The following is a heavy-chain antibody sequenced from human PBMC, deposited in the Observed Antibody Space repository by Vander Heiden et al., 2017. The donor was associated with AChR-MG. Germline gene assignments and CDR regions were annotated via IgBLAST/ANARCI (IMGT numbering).Heavy chain of an antibody. CDR2: ISYDGSNK. D-gene: IGHD3-10*01. Sequence: VQLVESGGGVVQPGRSLRLSCAASGFTFSSYGMHWVRQAPGKGLEWVAVISYDGSNKYYADSVKGRFTISRDNSKNTLYLQMNSLRAEDTAVYYCAKGGYYYGSGSYNPNWFDPWGQGTLVTVSS. J-gene: IGHJ5*02. V-gene: IGHV3-30*18. CDR1: GFTFSSYG. CDR3: AKGGYYYGSGSYNPNWFDP.